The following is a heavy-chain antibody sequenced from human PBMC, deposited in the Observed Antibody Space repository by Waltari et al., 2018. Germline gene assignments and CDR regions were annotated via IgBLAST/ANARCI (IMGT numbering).Heavy chain of an antibody. CDR1: GRTFSSYA. CDR3: ARRGSGGSFQPPNYYYGMDV. CDR2: IIPILGIA. Sequence: QVQLVQSGAEVKKPGSSVKVSCKASGRTFSSYALSWVSPAPAQGLRWMGRIIPILGIANYAQKFQGRVTITADKSTSTAYMELSSLRSEDTAVYYCARRGSGGSFQPPNYYYGMDVWGQGTTVTVSS. D-gene: IGHD2-15*01. J-gene: IGHJ6*02. V-gene: IGHV1-69*04.